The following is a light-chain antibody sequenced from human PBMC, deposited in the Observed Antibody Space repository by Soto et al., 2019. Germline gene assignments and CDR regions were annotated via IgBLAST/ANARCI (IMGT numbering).Light chain of an antibody. Sequence: DIQMTQSPSTLSASVGDRVTITCRAGQSISSWLAWYQQKPGKAPKLLIYKASSLESGVPSRFSGSGSGTEFTLTITRLQPDDFATYYCQQYNSYSRTFGQGTKVEIK. J-gene: IGKJ1*01. CDR3: QQYNSYSRT. CDR2: KAS. V-gene: IGKV1-5*03. CDR1: QSISSW.